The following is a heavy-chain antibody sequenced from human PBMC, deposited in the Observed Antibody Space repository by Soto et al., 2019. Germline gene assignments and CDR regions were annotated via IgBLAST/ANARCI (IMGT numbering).Heavy chain of an antibody. D-gene: IGHD3-10*01. V-gene: IGHV5-51*01. CDR3: ARVVTMGRGVTSQGFDP. CDR1: GGKESRYW. Sequence: ISGEGRGGKESRYWCARERQQHGKGLGWMGMIYPGDSDSRYSPSLQGQVTISADKSISTTYLQWSSLKASDRALYYCARVVTMGRGVTSQGFDPWGQGTLVTVSS. CDR2: IYPGDSDS. J-gene: IGHJ5*02.